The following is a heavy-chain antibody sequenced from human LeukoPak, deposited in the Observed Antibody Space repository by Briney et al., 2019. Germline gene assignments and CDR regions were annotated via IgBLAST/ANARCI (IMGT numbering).Heavy chain of an antibody. Sequence: PSETLSLTCGVSGGSISSTNWWSWVRQPPGQGLEWIGEISLTGRTNYNPSLNSRVTMSLDESKNQLSLNLTSVTAADTAIYYCSRESGAFCPSGYWGQGTLVTVPP. J-gene: IGHJ4*02. CDR1: GGSISSTNW. D-gene: IGHD1-26*01. V-gene: IGHV4-4*02. CDR3: SRESGAFCPSGY. CDR2: ISLTGRT.